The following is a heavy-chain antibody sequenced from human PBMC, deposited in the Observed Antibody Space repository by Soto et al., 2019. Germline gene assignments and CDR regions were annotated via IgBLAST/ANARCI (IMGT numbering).Heavy chain of an antibody. Sequence: PSETLSLTCTVSGGSISSSSYYWGWIRQPPGKGLEWIGSIYYSGSTYYNPSLKSRVTISVDTSKNQFSLKLSSVTAADTAVYYCARLVVATITREKQKTDYWGQGTLVTVSS. D-gene: IGHD5-12*01. V-gene: IGHV4-39*01. J-gene: IGHJ4*02. CDR3: ARLVVATITREKQKTDY. CDR2: IYYSGST. CDR1: GGSISSSSYY.